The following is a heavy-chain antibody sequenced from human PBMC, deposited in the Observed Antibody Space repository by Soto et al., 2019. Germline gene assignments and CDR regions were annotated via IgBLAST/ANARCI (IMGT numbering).Heavy chain of an antibody. D-gene: IGHD5-12*01. V-gene: IGHV4-59*08. CDR3: ARRVSGYDFVAGVSDAFDI. CDR1: GGSISSYY. Sequence: SETLSLTCTVSGGSISSYYWSWIRQPPGKGLEWIGYIYYSGSTNYNPSLKSRVTISVDTSKNQFSLKLSSVTAADTAVYYCARRVSGYDFVAGVSDAFDIWGQGTMVTVSS. J-gene: IGHJ3*02. CDR2: IYYSGST.